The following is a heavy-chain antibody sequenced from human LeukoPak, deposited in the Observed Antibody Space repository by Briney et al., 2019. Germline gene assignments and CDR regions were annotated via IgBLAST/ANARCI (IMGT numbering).Heavy chain of an antibody. CDR2: INPNSGGT. J-gene: IGHJ6*03. V-gene: IGHV1-2*02. Sequence: ASVKVSCKPAVYMFTAYYMHWVRQAPGQGLEWMGWINPNSGGTNYAQKFQGRVTMTRDTSISTAYMDLNRLRSDDTAVYYCARVVALTGTPVYYMDGWGKGTTVTVSS. CDR1: VYMFTAYY. CDR3: ARVVALTGTPVYYMDG. D-gene: IGHD6-19*01.